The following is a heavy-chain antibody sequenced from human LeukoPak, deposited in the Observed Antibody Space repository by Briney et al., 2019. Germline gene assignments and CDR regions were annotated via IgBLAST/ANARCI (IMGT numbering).Heavy chain of an antibody. V-gene: IGHV3-33*01. CDR3: ARGIAAAGNPNWFDP. Sequence: PGRSLRLSCAGTGFTFSNYAMHWVRQAPDKGLQWVAVIWYDGSKEYYADSVEGRFTISRDNSGNTVYLQMNSLRVEDTALYYCARGIAAAGNPNWFDPWGQGTLVTVSS. CDR2: IWYDGSKE. CDR1: GFTFSNYA. D-gene: IGHD6-13*01. J-gene: IGHJ5*02.